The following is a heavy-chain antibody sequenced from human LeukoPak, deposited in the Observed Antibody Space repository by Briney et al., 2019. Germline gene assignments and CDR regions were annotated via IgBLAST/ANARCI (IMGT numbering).Heavy chain of an antibody. CDR1: GFTFSSYG. CDR3: ASPSGYSGYDRLYYFDY. Sequence: PGRSLRLSCAASGFTFSSYGMHWVRQAPGKGLEWVAVIWYDGSNKYYADSVKGRFTISRDNSKNTLYLQMNSLRAEDTAVYYCASPSGYSGYDRLYYFDYWGQGTLVTVSS. V-gene: IGHV3-33*01. CDR2: IWYDGSNK. J-gene: IGHJ4*02. D-gene: IGHD5-12*01.